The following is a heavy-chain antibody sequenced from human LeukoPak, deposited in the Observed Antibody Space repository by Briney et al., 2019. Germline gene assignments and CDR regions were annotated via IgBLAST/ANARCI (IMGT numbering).Heavy chain of an antibody. CDR2: IYPDDSDT. CDR1: GYSFTSYW. D-gene: IGHD3-3*01. V-gene: IGHV5-51*01. J-gene: IGHJ3*02. Sequence: GESLKISCKGSGYSFTSYWIGWVRQMPGKGLEWMGIIYPDDSDTRYSPSFQGQVTISADKSISTAYLQWSSLKASDTAMYYCARLGYDFWSGTPDAFDIWGQGTMVTVSS. CDR3: ARLGYDFWSGTPDAFDI.